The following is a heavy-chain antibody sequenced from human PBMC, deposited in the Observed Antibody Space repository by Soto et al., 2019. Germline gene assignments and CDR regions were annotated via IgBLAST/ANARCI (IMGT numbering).Heavy chain of an antibody. J-gene: IGHJ2*01. CDR2: ILYDGNNK. Sequence: GGSLRLSCAASGFIFSSYSMHWVRQAPGKGLEWVAVILYDGNNKYYADSVKGRFTISIDNFKNTLYLQMNSLRAEDTAVYYCARDGNRSPTLGRVSAVATLVDSYFDLWGRGTLVTVSS. CDR3: ARDGNRSPTLGRVSAVATLVDSYFDL. V-gene: IGHV3-30-3*01. CDR1: GFIFSSYS. D-gene: IGHD6-19*01.